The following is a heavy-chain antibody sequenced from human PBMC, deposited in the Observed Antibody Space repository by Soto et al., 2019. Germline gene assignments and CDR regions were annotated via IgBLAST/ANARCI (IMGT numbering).Heavy chain of an antibody. CDR3: ANTEGAYCSGGVCYVLRVVWFDP. J-gene: IGHJ5*02. D-gene: IGHD2-15*01. CDR2: IYWDDDK. Sequence: QITLKESGPTLVKPTQTLTLTCTFSGFSLSTSGVGVGWIRQPPGKALEWLALIYWDDDKRYSPSLKSRLTIAKDTSKTQVVLTMTNRCPVDTFTYYCANTEGAYCSGGVCYVLRVVWFDPWGQGTLVTVSS. CDR1: GFSLSTSGVG. V-gene: IGHV2-5*02.